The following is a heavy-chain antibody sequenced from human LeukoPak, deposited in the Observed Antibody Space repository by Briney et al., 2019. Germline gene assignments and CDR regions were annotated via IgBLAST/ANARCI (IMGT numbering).Heavy chain of an antibody. CDR1: GFTFSNYA. Sequence: GGSLRLSCAASGFTFSNYAMHWVRQAPGKGLEWVAVISYDGSNKYYADSVKGRFTISRDNSKNTLYLQMNSLRAEDTAVYYCARDLTVYGSGSYGYWGQGTLVTVSS. D-gene: IGHD3-10*01. J-gene: IGHJ4*02. CDR3: ARDLTVYGSGSYGY. V-gene: IGHV3-30*04. CDR2: ISYDGSNK.